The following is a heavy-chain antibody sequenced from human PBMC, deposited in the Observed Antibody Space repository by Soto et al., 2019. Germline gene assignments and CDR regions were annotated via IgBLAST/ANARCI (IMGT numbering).Heavy chain of an antibody. J-gene: IGHJ5*02. Sequence: QVQLVQSGAEVKKPGASVKVSCKASGYMLSTYDINWVRQAPGQGLEWMGWLNPNSGNTGYAQKFQGRVTMTRNTSINTAYMELSSLGSDDTAVYYCARDHRYNWNDEGWFDPWGQGTLVTVSS. CDR1: GYMLSTYD. CDR2: LNPNSGNT. V-gene: IGHV1-8*01. D-gene: IGHD1-20*01. CDR3: ARDHRYNWNDEGWFDP.